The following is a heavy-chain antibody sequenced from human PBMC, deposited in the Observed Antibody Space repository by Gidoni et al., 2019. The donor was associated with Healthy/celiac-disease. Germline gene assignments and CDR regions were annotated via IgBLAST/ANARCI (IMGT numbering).Heavy chain of an antibody. J-gene: IGHJ3*02. CDR1: GFTFSSYG. CDR3: AREASGDAFDI. CDR2: IWYDGSNK. D-gene: IGHD6-25*01. V-gene: IGHV3-33*01. Sequence: QVQLVESGGGVVQPGRSLRLSCAASGFTFSSYGMHWVRQAPGKGLEWVAVIWYDGSNKYYADSVKGRFTISRDNSKNTLYLQMNSLRAEDTAVYYCAREASGDAFDIWGQGTMVTVSS.